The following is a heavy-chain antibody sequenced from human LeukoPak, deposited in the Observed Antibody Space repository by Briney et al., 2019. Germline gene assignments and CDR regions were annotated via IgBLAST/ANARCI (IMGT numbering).Heavy chain of an antibody. J-gene: IGHJ6*03. Sequence: GGSLRLSCAASGFTFSSYALSWVRQAPGKGLEWVSSISDTGVVTTYYADSVKGRLTVSRDNSKNTLYLQMNSLRAEDTAVYYCAKSPYSSSWWDYYYYMDVWGKGTTVTVSS. D-gene: IGHD6-13*01. CDR1: GFTFSSYA. CDR2: ISDTGVVTT. V-gene: IGHV3-23*01. CDR3: AKSPYSSSWWDYYYYMDV.